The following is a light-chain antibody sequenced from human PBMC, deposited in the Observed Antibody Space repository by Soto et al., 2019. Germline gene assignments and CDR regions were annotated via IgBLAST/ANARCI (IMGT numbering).Light chain of an antibody. CDR3: QQYNNWPPFT. J-gene: IGKJ3*01. CDR1: QSVSSN. Sequence: EIVMTQSPATLSVSPGERATLSCRASQSVSSNLAWYQQKPGQAPRLLIYGASTRATGIPARFSGSGSGTECTLTISSLQSEDFAVYYGQQYNNWPPFTFGPGTKVDIK. CDR2: GAS. V-gene: IGKV3-15*01.